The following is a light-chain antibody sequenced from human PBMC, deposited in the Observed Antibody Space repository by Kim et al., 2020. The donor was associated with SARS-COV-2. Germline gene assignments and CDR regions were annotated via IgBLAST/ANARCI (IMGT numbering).Light chain of an antibody. J-gene: IGKJ2*01. CDR2: DAS. CDR1: QSVSSY. CDR3: QQRSNSPPNT. Sequence: EIVLTQSPATLSLSPGERATLSCRASQSVSSYLAWYQQKPGQAPRLLIYDASNRATGIPARFSGSGSGTDFTLTISSLEPEDFAVYYCQQRSNSPPNTFGQGTKLEI. V-gene: IGKV3-11*01.